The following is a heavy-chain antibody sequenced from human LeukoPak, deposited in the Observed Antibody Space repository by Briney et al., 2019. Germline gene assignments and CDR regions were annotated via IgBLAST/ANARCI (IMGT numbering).Heavy chain of an antibody. V-gene: IGHV3-20*04. D-gene: IGHD3-22*01. CDR3: ARWDGNGYH. CDR2: INWNGVKT. J-gene: IGHJ4*02. Sequence: GGSLRLSCAASGFTFEDFGMTWVRQVPGKGLEWVSGINWNGVKTHYADSVKGRFTISRDNAKSSLYLQMNSLRAEDTAVYYCARWDGNGYHLDQGTLVTVSS. CDR1: GFTFEDFG.